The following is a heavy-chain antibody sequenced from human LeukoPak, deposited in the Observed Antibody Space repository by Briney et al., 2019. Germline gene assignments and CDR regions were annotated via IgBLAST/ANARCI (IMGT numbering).Heavy chain of an antibody. CDR3: ARMWGIAAAGTEFDY. V-gene: IGHV4-38-2*02. J-gene: IGHJ4*02. D-gene: IGHD6-13*01. CDR2: IYHSGST. Sequence: SETLSLTCTVSGYSISSGYYWGWIRQPPGKGLEWIGSIYHSGSTYYNPSLKSRVTISVDTSKNQFSLKLSSVTAADTAVYYCARMWGIAAAGTEFDYWGQGTLVTVSS. CDR1: GYSISSGYY.